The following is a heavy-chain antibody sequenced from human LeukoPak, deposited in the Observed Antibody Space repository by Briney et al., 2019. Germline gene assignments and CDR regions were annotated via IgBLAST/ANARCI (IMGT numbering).Heavy chain of an antibody. D-gene: IGHD6-13*01. Sequence: SETLSLTCAVYGGSFSGYYWSWIRQPLGKGLEWIGEINHSGSTNYNPSLKSRVTISVDTSKNQFSLKLSSVTAADTAVYYCARGRQSETLAAAYSDYWGQGTLVTVSS. CDR3: ARGRQSETLAAAYSDY. CDR1: GGSFSGYY. V-gene: IGHV4-34*01. J-gene: IGHJ4*02. CDR2: INHSGST.